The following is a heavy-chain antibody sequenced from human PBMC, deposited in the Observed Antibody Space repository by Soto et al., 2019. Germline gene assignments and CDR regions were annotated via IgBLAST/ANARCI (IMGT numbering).Heavy chain of an antibody. Sequence: PSETLSLTGTVSGGSISGHYCSWIRQPPWQAPEWIGNIYYSGSTNYNPSLKSRLTISVDTSKNQFSLKLTSVTAADTAVYYCVRATYFDYWGHGTLVTVSS. CDR1: GGSISGHY. CDR2: IYYSGST. V-gene: IGHV4-59*11. J-gene: IGHJ4*01. CDR3: VRATYFDY.